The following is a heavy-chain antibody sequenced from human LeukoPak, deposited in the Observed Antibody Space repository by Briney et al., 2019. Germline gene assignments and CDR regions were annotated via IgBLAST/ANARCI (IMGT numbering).Heavy chain of an antibody. CDR2: ISYDGSNK. D-gene: IGHD4-17*01. J-gene: IGHJ4*02. CDR3: AKDLRPHFSYGGNDY. CDR1: GFKFDDYA. V-gene: IGHV3-30*18. Sequence: GGSLRLSCVVSGFKFDDYAMHWVRQAPGKGLEWVAVISYDGSNKYYADSVKGRFTISRDNSKNTLYLQMNSLRAEDTAVYYCAKDLRPHFSYGGNDYWGQGTLVTVSS.